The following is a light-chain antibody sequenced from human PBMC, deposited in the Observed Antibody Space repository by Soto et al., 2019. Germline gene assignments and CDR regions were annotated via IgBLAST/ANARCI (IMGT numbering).Light chain of an antibody. CDR1: QSVSSSY. Sequence: EIVLTQSPGTLSLSPGERATLSCRASQSVSSSYLAWYQQKPGQAPRLLIYGASSRATGIPDRFSGSGSGTDFTLTISSLEPEDFAVYYCQQRSNWPLTFGGGTTV. J-gene: IGKJ4*01. CDR2: GAS. V-gene: IGKV3D-20*02. CDR3: QQRSNWPLT.